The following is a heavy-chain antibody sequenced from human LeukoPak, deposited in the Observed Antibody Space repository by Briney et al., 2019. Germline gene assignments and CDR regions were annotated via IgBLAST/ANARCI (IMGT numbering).Heavy chain of an antibody. J-gene: IGHJ5*02. D-gene: IGHD3-3*01. Sequence: VASVKVSCKASGYTFTSYYMHWVRQATGQGLEWMGVIIPVLGTANYAQKFQGRLTITTDESTTTAYMELSSLRSEDTAVYYCARDSHYDGGSGYYTSFDPWGQGTQVIVSS. CDR2: IIPVLGTA. CDR3: ARDSHYDGGSGYYTSFDP. V-gene: IGHV1-69*16. CDR1: GYTFTSYY.